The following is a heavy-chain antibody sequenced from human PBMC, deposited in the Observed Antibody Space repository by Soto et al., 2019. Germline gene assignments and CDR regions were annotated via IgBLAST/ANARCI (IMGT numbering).Heavy chain of an antibody. CDR2: ISGSGGST. CDR1: GFSFSDYA. CDR3: AKGSNYDFWSGYPYYYYYGMDV. D-gene: IGHD3-3*01. Sequence: GGSLRLSCAASGFSFSDYAMSWVRQAPGEGQGLRRWKGLEWVSAISGSGGSTYYADSVKGRFTISRDNSKNTLYLQMNSLRAEDTAVYYCAKGSNYDFWSGYPYYYYYGMDVWGQGTTVTRLL. V-gene: IGHV3-23*01. J-gene: IGHJ6*02.